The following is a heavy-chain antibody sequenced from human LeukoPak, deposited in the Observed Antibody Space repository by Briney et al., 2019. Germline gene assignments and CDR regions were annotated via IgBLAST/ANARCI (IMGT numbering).Heavy chain of an antibody. D-gene: IGHD3-22*01. V-gene: IGHV4-61*02. CDR1: GDSISSGDYY. CDR2: ISSSGST. CDR3: ARGPYSYDSSGAFDI. J-gene: IGHJ3*02. Sequence: PSQTLSLTCTVSGDSISSGDYYWSWIRQPARKGLEWIGRISSSGSTNYNPSLKSRVTISVDTSKNQFSLKLSSVTAADTAVYFCARGPYSYDSSGAFDIWGQGTMVTVSS.